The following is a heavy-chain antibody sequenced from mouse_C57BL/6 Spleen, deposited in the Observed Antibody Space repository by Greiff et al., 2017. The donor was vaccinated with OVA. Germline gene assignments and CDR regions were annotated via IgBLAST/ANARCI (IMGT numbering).Heavy chain of an antibody. V-gene: IGHV1-19*01. D-gene: IGHD2-4*01. CDR3: ARRGDDYDGFAY. Sequence: VQLQQSGPVLVKPGASVKMSCKASGYTFTDYYMNWVKQSHGKSLEWIGVINPYNGGTSYNQKFKGKATLTVDKSSSTAYMELNSLTSEDSAVYYCARRGDDYDGFAYWGQGTLVTVSA. J-gene: IGHJ3*01. CDR2: INPYNGGT. CDR1: GYTFTDYY.